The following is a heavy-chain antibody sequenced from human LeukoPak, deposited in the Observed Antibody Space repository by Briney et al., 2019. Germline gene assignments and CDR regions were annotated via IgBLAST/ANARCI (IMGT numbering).Heavy chain of an antibody. CDR2: INHSGST. D-gene: IGHD3-3*01. V-gene: IGHV4-34*01. J-gene: IGHJ4*02. Sequence: SETLSLTCAVYGGSFSGYYWTWIRQTPGKGLEWIGEINHSGSTNYNPSLKSRVTVSVDTSMNQFSLRLTSVTAADTAVYYCARIQWGLLRFLEWLTFDYWGQGTLVTVSS. CDR1: GGSFSGYY. CDR3: ARIQWGLLRFLEWLTFDY.